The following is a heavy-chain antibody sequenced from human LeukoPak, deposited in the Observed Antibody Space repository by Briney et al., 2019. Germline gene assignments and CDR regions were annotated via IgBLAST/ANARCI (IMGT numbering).Heavy chain of an antibody. CDR3: ARDCIGCHGFDY. J-gene: IGHJ4*02. CDR1: DDSISSYY. V-gene: IGHV4-4*07. CDR2: IYTSGHT. Sequence: SETLSLTCTVSDDSISSYYWSWIRQPAGKGLEWIGRIYTSGHTNYNPSLESRLTMSVDKSKNQLSLKLTSVTAADTAVYYCARDCIGCHGFDYWGQGTLVTVSS. D-gene: IGHD2-15*01.